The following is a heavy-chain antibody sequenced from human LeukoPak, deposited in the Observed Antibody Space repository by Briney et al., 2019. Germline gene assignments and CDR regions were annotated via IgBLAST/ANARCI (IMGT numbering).Heavy chain of an antibody. CDR2: ISWNSGSI. CDR1: GFTFDDYA. D-gene: IGHD2-2*01. V-gene: IGHV3-9*01. Sequence: GGSLRLSCAASGFTFDDYAMHWVRQAPGKGLEWVSGISWNSGSIGYADSVKGRFTISRDNAKNSLYLQMNSLRAEDTALYYCAKEIWGYLICSSTSCYPAEYFQHWGQGTLVTVSS. J-gene: IGHJ1*01. CDR3: AKEIWGYLICSSTSCYPAEYFQH.